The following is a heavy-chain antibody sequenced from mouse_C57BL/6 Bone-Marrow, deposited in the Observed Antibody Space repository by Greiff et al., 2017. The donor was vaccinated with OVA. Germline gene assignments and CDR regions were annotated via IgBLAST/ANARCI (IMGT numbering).Heavy chain of an antibody. CDR3: ARQGLLRYWYFDV. CDR2: ISSGGSYT. D-gene: IGHD1-1*01. CDR1: GFTFSSYG. J-gene: IGHJ1*03. Sequence: EVKLMESGGDLVKPGGSLKLSCAASGFTFSSYGMSWVRQTPDKRLEWVATISSGGSYTYYPDSVKGRFTISRDNANNTLYLQMSSLKSEDTAMYYCARQGLLRYWYFDVWGTGTTVTVSS. V-gene: IGHV5-6*01.